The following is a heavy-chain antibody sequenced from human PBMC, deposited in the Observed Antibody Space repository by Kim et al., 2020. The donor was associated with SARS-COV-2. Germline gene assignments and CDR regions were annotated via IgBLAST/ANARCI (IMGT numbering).Heavy chain of an antibody. Sequence: GGSLRLSCAASGFSVSSHYMTWVRQAPGKGLEWVSVIHSGTSTYYADSVQGRFTISRDNSKNTVYLQKNRLRAEDTAVYFCERRQNYYDRSGSLYGLDLWGQGTTVTVSS. J-gene: IGHJ6*02. V-gene: IGHV3-53*01. CDR3: ERRQNYYDRSGSLYGLDL. D-gene: IGHD3-22*01. CDR1: GFSVSSHY. CDR2: IHSGTST.